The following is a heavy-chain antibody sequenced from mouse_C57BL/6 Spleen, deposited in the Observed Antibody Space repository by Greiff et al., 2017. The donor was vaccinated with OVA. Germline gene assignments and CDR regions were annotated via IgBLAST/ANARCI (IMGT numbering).Heavy chain of an antibody. V-gene: IGHV14-4*01. CDR2: IDPENGDT. Sequence: VQLQQSGAELVRPGASVKLSCTASGFNIKDDYMHWVKQRPEQGLEWIGWIDPENGDTEYASKFQGTATITADTSTNTAYLQLSSLTSEDTAVYYCTIGSNYFDYWGQGTTLTVSS. D-gene: IGHD1-1*01. CDR3: TIGSNYFDY. J-gene: IGHJ2*01. CDR1: GFNIKDDY.